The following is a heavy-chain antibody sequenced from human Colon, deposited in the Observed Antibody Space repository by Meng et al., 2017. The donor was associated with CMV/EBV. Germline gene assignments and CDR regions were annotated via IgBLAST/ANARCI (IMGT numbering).Heavy chain of an antibody. V-gene: IGHV4-4*02. CDR1: RLSVSNYYW. CDR3: ASSSGWWRIDY. CDR2: VSQDGRT. Sequence: VQLQESGPRRRTPSGSVSLTCAGSRLSVSNYYWWTWVRQAPGKGLEWIGEVSQDGRTNSNPSLKSRLSMSVDKSKNQFSLNLRSVTAADTASYFCASSSGWWRIDYWGHGTLVTVSS. D-gene: IGHD6-19*01. J-gene: IGHJ4*01.